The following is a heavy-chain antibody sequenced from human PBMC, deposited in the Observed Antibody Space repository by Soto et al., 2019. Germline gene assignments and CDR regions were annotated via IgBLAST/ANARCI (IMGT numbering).Heavy chain of an antibody. CDR1: GGSFSGYY. V-gene: IGHV4-34*01. D-gene: IGHD6-13*01. J-gene: IGHJ6*02. CDR3: ARGPRYSRYYYYYYGMDV. Sequence: SETLSLTCAVYGGSFSGYYWGWIRQPPGKGLEWIGEINHSGSTNYNPSLKSRVTISVDTSKNQFSLKLSSVTAADTAVYYCARGPRYSRYYYYYYGMDVWGQGTTVTVSS. CDR2: INHSGST.